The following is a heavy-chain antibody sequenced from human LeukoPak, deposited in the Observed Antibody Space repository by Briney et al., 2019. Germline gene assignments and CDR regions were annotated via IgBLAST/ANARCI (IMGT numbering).Heavy chain of an antibody. Sequence: PSETLSLTCAVSGGSISSSNWWSWVRQPPGKGLEWIGEIYHSGSTNYNPSLKSRVTISIDKSKNQFSLNLNSVTAADTAVYYCARRGLPYCGGDCYSGGFDPWGQGTLVTVSS. V-gene: IGHV4-4*02. CDR1: GGSISSSNW. J-gene: IGHJ5*02. CDR2: IYHSGST. D-gene: IGHD2-21*02. CDR3: ARRGLPYCGGDCYSGGFDP.